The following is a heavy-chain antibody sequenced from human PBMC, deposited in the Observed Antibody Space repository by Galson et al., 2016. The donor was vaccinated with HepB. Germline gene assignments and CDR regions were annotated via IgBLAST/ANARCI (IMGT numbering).Heavy chain of an antibody. CDR1: GYTFSTYD. J-gene: IGHJ6*02. CDR3: ARNRRPEMNYYYYGVDA. CDR2: ISANNGNT. D-gene: IGHD2/OR15-2a*01. V-gene: IGHV1-18*01. Sequence: SVKVSCKASGYTFSTYDISWVRQAPGQGLEWMGWISANNGNTNYEQKFQGRITMTTDTPTSTAYMEVTSLRSDDTAVYYCARNRRPEMNYYYYGVDAWGQGTTVTVSS.